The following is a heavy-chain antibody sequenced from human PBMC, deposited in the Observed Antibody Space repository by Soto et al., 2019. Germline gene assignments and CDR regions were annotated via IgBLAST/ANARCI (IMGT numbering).Heavy chain of an antibody. J-gene: IGHJ4*02. CDR2: IYYTGNT. CDR1: GASISGGGYY. V-gene: IGHV4-30-4*01. D-gene: IGHD3-22*01. Sequence: QVQLQESGPGLVKPSQTLSLTCTVSGASISGGGYYWTWIRQPPGKGLEWIGSIYYTGNTYSNPSLESRLSISVDPSNNQFALRLTSVTAPDTAIYYCARATYDSSTYYLDYWGQGTLVTVSS. CDR3: ARATYDSSTYYLDY.